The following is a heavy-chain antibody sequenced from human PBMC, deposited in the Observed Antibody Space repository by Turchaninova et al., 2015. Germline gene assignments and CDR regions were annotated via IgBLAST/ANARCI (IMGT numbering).Heavy chain of an antibody. CDR2: IKPRGGST. Sequence: QVQLVQSGAEVKKPGASVKVSCKASGYTFTSYYMHWVRQGPGQGLEWMGIIKPRGGSTSYAQKFQGRVTMTRDTSTSTVYMELSSLRSEDTAVYYCARDRGSGIVGARNFLDAFDIWGQGTMVTVSS. CDR3: ARDRGSGIVGARNFLDAFDI. J-gene: IGHJ3*02. D-gene: IGHD1-26*01. V-gene: IGHV1-46*01. CDR1: GYTFTSYY.